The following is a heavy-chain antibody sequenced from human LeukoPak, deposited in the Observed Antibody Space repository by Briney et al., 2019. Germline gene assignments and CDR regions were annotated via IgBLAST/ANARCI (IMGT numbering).Heavy chain of an antibody. V-gene: IGHV1-69*13. CDR1: GGTFSSYA. CDR2: IIPIFGTA. Sequence: SVKVSRKASGGTFSSYAISWVRQAPGQGLEWMGGIIPIFGTANYAQKFQGRVTITADESTSTAYMELSSLRSEDTAVYYCARNLVVPAATYYDYYYGMDVWGKGTTVTVSS. D-gene: IGHD2-2*01. CDR3: ARNLVVPAATYYDYYYGMDV. J-gene: IGHJ6*04.